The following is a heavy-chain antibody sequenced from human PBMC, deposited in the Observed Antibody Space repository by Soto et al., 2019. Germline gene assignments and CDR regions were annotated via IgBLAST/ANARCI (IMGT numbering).Heavy chain of an antibody. Sequence: EVQLVESGGGLVQPGRSLRLSCAASGFTFDDYAMQWVRQAPGKGLEWVSGISWNSGSIGYADSVKGRFTISRDNAKNSLYLQMNSLRAEDTALYYCAKGSGGSAESYYFDYWGQGTLVTVSS. J-gene: IGHJ4*02. D-gene: IGHD2-15*01. V-gene: IGHV3-9*01. CDR3: AKGSGGSAESYYFDY. CDR1: GFTFDDYA. CDR2: ISWNSGSI.